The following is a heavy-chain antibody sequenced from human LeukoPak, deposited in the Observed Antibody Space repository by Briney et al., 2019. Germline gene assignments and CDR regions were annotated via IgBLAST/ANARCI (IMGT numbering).Heavy chain of an antibody. Sequence: GGSLRLSCAASGFTFSSYSMNWVRQAPGKGLEWVSSISSSSSYIYYADSVKGRFTISRDNAKNSLYLQMNSLRAEDTAVYYCVRDGPGGYYYYMDVWGKGTTVTISS. D-gene: IGHD3-10*01. V-gene: IGHV3-21*01. J-gene: IGHJ6*03. CDR2: ISSSSSYI. CDR1: GFTFSSYS. CDR3: VRDGPGGYYYYMDV.